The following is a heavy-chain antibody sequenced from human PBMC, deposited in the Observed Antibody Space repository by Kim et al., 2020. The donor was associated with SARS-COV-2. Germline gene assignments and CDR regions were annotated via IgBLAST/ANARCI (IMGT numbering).Heavy chain of an antibody. Sequence: GGSLRLSWAASGFTFSRYSMNWVRQAPGKGLEWVSSISSSSSYIYYADSVKGRFTISRDNAKNSLYLQMNSLRAEDTAVYYCARTVLINYDFWSGYYNDPGYWGQGTLVTVSS. J-gene: IGHJ4*02. CDR3: ARTVLINYDFWSGYYNDPGY. CDR1: GFTFSRYS. D-gene: IGHD3-3*01. CDR2: ISSSSSYI. V-gene: IGHV3-21*01.